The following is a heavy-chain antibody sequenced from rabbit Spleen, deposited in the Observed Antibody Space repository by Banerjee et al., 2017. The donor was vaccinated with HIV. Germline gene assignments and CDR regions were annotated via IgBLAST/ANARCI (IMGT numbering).Heavy chain of an antibody. V-gene: IGHV1S45*01. CDR3: ARDLTDVIGWNFGW. J-gene: IGHJ4*01. D-gene: IGHD1-1*01. Sequence: QEQLVESGGGLVKPGASLTLTCTVSGFSFSSNWICWVRQAPGKGLEWIACIDTSDGDTDYANWPKGRFTFSKTSSTTVTLQMTRLTAADTATYFCARDLTDVIGWNFGWWGPGTLVTVS. CDR2: IDTSDGDT. CDR1: GFSFSSNW.